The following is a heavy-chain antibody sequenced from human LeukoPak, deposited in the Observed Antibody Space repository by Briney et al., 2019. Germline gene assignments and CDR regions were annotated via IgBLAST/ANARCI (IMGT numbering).Heavy chain of an antibody. J-gene: IGHJ4*02. Sequence: GGSLRLSCAASGFTFSSYAMSWVRQAPGKGLEWVSAISGSGGSTYYADSVKGRFTISRDNSKNTLYLQMNSLRAEDTAVYYCAKLPIGITGTTFLYYFDYWGQGTLVTVSS. V-gene: IGHV3-23*01. CDR2: ISGSGGST. CDR1: GFTFSSYA. D-gene: IGHD1-20*01. CDR3: AKLPIGITGTTFLYYFDY.